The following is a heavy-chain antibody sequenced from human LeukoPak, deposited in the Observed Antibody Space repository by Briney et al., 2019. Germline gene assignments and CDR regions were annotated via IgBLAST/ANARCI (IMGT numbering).Heavy chain of an antibody. CDR3: ARVPVDIVVVPAALSWFDP. Sequence: ASVKVSCKASGYTFINYGLTWVRQAPGQGLEWMGWISAYNGNTNYAQKLQGRVTMTTDTSTSTAYMELRSLRSDDTAVYYCARVPVDIVVVPAALSWFDPWGQGTLVTVSS. CDR1: GYTFINYG. D-gene: IGHD2-2*01. J-gene: IGHJ5*02. V-gene: IGHV1-18*01. CDR2: ISAYNGNT.